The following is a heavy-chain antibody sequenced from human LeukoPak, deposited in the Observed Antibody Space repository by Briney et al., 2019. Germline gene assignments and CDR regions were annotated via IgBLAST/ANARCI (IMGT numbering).Heavy chain of an antibody. V-gene: IGHV4-61*02. D-gene: IGHD1-14*01. Sequence: PSETLSLTCTVSGGSISSGSYYWRWIRQPAGKGLEWVGRIYTTGSTNYNPSLQSRLTMSVDTSKNQLSLKLSSVTAADTAVYYCARGTAGWFHPWGQGTLVTVSS. CDR2: IYTTGST. J-gene: IGHJ5*02. CDR1: GGSISSGSYY. CDR3: ARGTAGWFHP.